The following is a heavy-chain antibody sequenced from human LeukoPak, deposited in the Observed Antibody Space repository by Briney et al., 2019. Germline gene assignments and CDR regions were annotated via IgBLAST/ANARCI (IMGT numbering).Heavy chain of an antibody. V-gene: IGHV3-23*01. J-gene: IGHJ6*02. CDR1: GFTFSSYA. D-gene: IGHD4-17*01. CDR3: AKEDYGDYVGEYGMDV. CDR2: ISGSGGNT. Sequence: PGGSLRLSCAASGFTFSSYAMSWVRQAPGKGLEWVSAISGSGGNTYCADCVKGRFTISRENSKNTLYLQMNSLRAEDTAVYYCAKEDYGDYVGEYGMDVWGQGTTVTVSS.